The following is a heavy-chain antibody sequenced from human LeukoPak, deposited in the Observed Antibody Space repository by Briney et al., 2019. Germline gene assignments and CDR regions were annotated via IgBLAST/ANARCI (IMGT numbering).Heavy chain of an antibody. V-gene: IGHV1-46*01. CDR1: GYTFTSYY. CDR3: ARDRYDSSGYWVNVDY. CDR2: INPSGGST. D-gene: IGHD3-22*01. Sequence: ASVKVSCKASGYTFTSYYMHWVRQAPGQGLEWMGIINPSGGSTSYAQKFQGRVTMTRDTSISTAYMELSRLRSDDTAVYYCARDRYDSSGYWVNVDYWGQGTLVTVSS. J-gene: IGHJ4*02.